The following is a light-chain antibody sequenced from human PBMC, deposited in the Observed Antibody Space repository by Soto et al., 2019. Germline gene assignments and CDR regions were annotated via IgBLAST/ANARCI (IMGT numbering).Light chain of an antibody. CDR2: AAS. CDR3: QQLYIFPLT. Sequence: DTHLTQSPSFLSASLGDRVTITCRASQGISSFLAWYQQKPGKAPNLLMYAASTLQSGVPSRFSGGESGTEYTLTISSLQPEDSATYYCQQLYIFPLTFGQGTRLEIK. CDR1: QGISSF. V-gene: IGKV1-9*01. J-gene: IGKJ5*01.